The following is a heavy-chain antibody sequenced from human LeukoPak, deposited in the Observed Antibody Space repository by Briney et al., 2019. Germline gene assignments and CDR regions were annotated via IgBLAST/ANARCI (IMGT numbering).Heavy chain of an antibody. CDR3: ARMGVTAIHYFDY. CDR2: ISSSSSTI. Sequence: PGGSLRLSCAASGFTFSSYSMNWVRQAPGKGLEWVSYISSSSSTIYYADSVKGRFTISRDNAKNSLYLQMNSLRAEDTAVYYCARMGVTAIHYFDYWGQGTLVTVSS. CDR1: GFTFSSYS. D-gene: IGHD2-21*02. J-gene: IGHJ4*02. V-gene: IGHV3-48*04.